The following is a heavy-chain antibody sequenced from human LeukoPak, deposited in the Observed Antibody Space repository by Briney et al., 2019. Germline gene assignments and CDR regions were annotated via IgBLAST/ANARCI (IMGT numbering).Heavy chain of an antibody. V-gene: IGHV1-46*03. CDR1: GYTFTSYY. Sequence: ASVKVSCKASGYTFTSYYMHWVRQAPGQGLEWMGIIIPSGGSTSYAQKFQGRVTMTRDTSTSTVYMELSSLRSEDTAAYYCARSGSTLEAGLDYWGQGTLVTVSS. J-gene: IGHJ4*02. CDR3: ARSGSTLEAGLDY. D-gene: IGHD1-1*01. CDR2: IIPSGGST.